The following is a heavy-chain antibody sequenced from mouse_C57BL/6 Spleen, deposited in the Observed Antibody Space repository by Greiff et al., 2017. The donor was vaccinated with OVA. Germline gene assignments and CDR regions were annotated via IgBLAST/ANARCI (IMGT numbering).Heavy chain of an antibody. CDR1: GYSITSGYY. D-gene: IGHD1-1*01. Sequence: EVQLVESGPGLVKPSQSLSLTCSVTGYSITSGYYWNWIRQFPGNKLEWMGYISYDGSNNYNPSLKNRISITRDTSKNQFFLKLNSVTPEDTAKYYCARERTTVVARYFDVWGTGTTVTVSS. J-gene: IGHJ1*03. V-gene: IGHV3-6*01. CDR3: ARERTTVVARYFDV. CDR2: ISYDGSN.